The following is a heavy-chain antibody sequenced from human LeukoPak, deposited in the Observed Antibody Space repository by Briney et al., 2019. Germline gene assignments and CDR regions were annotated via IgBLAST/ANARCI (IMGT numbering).Heavy chain of an antibody. CDR1: GGSVGSRTYY. CDR2: IYKSGST. Sequence: PSETLSLTCTVSGGSVGSRTYYWTWIRQPPGKGLEWLGYIYKSGSTKYNPSLQSRVTMSLDTTRNQLSLTLNSVTAADTAVYYCARGIYYDLPTGYYPGGFDYWGQGLLVTVSS. D-gene: IGHD3-9*01. V-gene: IGHV4-61*01. J-gene: IGHJ4*02. CDR3: ARGIYYDLPTGYYPGGFDY.